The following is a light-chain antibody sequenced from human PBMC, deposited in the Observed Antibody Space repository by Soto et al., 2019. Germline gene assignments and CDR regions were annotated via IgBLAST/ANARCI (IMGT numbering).Light chain of an antibody. CDR3: QQYRT. CDR2: GTS. J-gene: IGKJ1*01. V-gene: IGKV3-20*01. CDR1: QSVRSSS. Sequence: EIVLTQSPGTLSLSPGERATLSCRASQSVRSSSLAWYQQKPGQAPRLLISGTSSRATGIPDRFSGSGSRTDFTLTISRLEPEDFAVYFCQQYRTVGQGTKVDIK.